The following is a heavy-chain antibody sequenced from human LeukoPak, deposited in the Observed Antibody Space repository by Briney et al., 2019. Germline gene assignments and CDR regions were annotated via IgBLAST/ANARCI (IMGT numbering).Heavy chain of an antibody. J-gene: IGHJ4*02. CDR1: GFTLGDYA. V-gene: IGHV3-49*04. D-gene: IGHD5-18*01. CDR2: IRSKLHGGTT. Sequence: PGRSLRLSCTASGFTLGDYAMSWVRQAPGKGLEWVGFIRSKLHGGTTEYAASVKDRFTISRDDSKNIAYLQMNSLKNEDTAVYYCTSDRGYSYGYGDYWGQGTLVTVSS. CDR3: TSDRGYSYGYGDY.